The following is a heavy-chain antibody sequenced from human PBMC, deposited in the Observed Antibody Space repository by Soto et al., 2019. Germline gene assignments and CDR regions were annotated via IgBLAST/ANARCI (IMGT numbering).Heavy chain of an antibody. Sequence: EVQLAESGGGMVQPGGSLRLSCVASGFTFSSYDMHWVRQAPGKGLEYVSSISSNGGTTYYGNSVKGRFTISRDNSKNTPYVQMGSLRAEDMAGYYCVRRVSGAYDYWGQGTLVTVSS. CDR1: GFTFSSYD. V-gene: IGHV3-64*01. J-gene: IGHJ4*02. CDR2: ISSNGGTT. D-gene: IGHD3-10*01. CDR3: VRRVSGAYDY.